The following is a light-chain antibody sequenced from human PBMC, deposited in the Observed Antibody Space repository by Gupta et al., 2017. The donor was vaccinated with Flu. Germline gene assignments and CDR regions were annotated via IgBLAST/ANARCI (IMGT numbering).Light chain of an antibody. V-gene: IGKV3-11*01. J-gene: IGKJ5*01. CDR3: QQRSSAPLT. CDR2: EAS. Sequence: IYEASNRAPGIPARFIGSGSGTDFTLTISSLEPEDVAVYYCQQRSSAPLTFGQGTRLEMK.